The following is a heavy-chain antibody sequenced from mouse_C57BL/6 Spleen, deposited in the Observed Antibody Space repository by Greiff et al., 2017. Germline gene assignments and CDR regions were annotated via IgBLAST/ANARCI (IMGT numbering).Heavy chain of an antibody. CDR2: IRNKANGYTT. D-gene: IGHD4-1*01. J-gene: IGHJ2*01. CDR1: GFTFTDYY. Sequence: EVKLMESGGGLVQPGGSLSLSCAASGFTFTDYYMSWVRQPPGKALEWLGFIRNKANGYTTEYSASVKGRFTISRDNSQSILYLQMNALRAEDSATYYCARTGSLDYWGQGTTLTVSS. V-gene: IGHV7-3*01. CDR3: ARTGSLDY.